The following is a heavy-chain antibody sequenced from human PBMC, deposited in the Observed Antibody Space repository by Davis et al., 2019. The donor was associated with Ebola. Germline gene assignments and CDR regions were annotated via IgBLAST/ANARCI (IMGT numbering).Heavy chain of an antibody. CDR1: GFTFSSYW. J-gene: IGHJ6*02. D-gene: IGHD6-19*01. CDR2: IKQDGSEK. Sequence: GESLKISCAASGFTFSSYWMSWVRQAPGKGLEWVANIKQDGSEKYYVDSVKGRFTISRDNAKNSLYLQMNSLRAEDTAVYYCARARRGSSGWHGGRYGMDVWGQGTTVTVSS. V-gene: IGHV3-7*01. CDR3: ARARRGSSGWHGGRYGMDV.